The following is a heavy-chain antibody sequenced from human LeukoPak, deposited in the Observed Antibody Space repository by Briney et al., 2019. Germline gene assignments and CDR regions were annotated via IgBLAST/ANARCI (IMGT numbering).Heavy chain of an antibody. CDR2: ISAYNGNT. CDR3: ARESFSSTPVYYGMDV. J-gene: IGHJ6*02. V-gene: IGHV1-18*01. CDR1: GYTFTSYG. D-gene: IGHD1-26*01. Sequence: ASVTVSCMASGYTFTSYGISWVRQAPGQGLEWMGWISAYNGNTNYAQKFQGRVTITRDTSASTAYMELSSLRSEDTAVYYCARESFSSTPVYYGMDVWGQGTTVTVSS.